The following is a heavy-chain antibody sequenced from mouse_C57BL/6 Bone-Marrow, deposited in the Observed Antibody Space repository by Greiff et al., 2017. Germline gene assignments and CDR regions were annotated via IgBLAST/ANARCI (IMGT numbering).Heavy chain of an antibody. J-gene: IGHJ1*03. CDR3: ARLECDGSGGDWYFDV. CDR1: GYTFTSYD. Sequence: VQRVESGPELVKPGASVKLSCKASGYTFTSYDINWVKQRPGQGLEWIGWIYPRDGSTKYNEKFKGKATLTVDTSSSTAYMGLHSLTSEDPAVYFCARLECDGSGGDWYFDVWGTGTTVTVSS. V-gene: IGHV1-85*01. CDR2: IYPRDGST. D-gene: IGHD1-3*01.